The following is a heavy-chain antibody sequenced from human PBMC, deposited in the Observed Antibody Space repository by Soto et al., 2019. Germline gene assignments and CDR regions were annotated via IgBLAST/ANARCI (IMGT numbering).Heavy chain of an antibody. CDR1: GYTFTSYG. D-gene: IGHD3-3*01. J-gene: IGHJ6*02. CDR3: ARRAIRFLEWLPDYGMDV. Sequence: ASVKVSCKASGYTFTSYGISWVRQAPGQGLEWMGWISAYNGNTNYAQKLQGRVTMTTDTSTSTAYMELRSLRSDDTAVYYCARRAIRFLEWLPDYGMDVWGQGTTVTVS. V-gene: IGHV1-18*04. CDR2: ISAYNGNT.